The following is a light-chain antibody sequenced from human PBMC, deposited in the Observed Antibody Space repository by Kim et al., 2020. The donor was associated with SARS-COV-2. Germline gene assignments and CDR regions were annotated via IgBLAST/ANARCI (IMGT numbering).Light chain of an antibody. V-gene: IGLV2-11*01. CDR1: RSNVGGYNY. CDR3: SSYAGRSWV. Sequence: PGQSVTISCTGSRSNVGGYNYVSWYQQYPGKAPKFMIYDVNKRPSGVPDRFSGSKSGNTASLTISGLQAEDEAYYYCSSYAGRSWVFGGGTKVTVL. J-gene: IGLJ3*02. CDR2: DVN.